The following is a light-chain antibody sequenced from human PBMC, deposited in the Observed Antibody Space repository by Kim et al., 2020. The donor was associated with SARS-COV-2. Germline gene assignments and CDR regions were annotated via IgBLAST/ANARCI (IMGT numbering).Light chain of an antibody. CDR1: SSDVGGYNY. Sequence: SVTISCTGTSSDVGGYNYVSWYQQHPGRAPKLMIYEVTKRPSGVPYRFSGSKSGNTASLTVSGLQAEDEADYYCSSYAGSNNFEVFGTGTKVTVL. V-gene: IGLV2-8*01. J-gene: IGLJ1*01. CDR3: SSYAGSNNFEV. CDR2: EVT.